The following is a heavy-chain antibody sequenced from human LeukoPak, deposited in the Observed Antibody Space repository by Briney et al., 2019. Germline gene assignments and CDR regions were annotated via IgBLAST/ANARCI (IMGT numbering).Heavy chain of an antibody. J-gene: IGHJ4*02. CDR1: GFIIDDYA. CDR3: ARADYGDYSGGDY. V-gene: IGHV3-74*01. D-gene: IGHD4-17*01. CDR2: INSDGSST. Sequence: PGGSLRLSCAAPGFIIDDYAIHWVRQAPGKGLVWVSRINSDGSSTSYADSVKGRFTISRDNAKNTLYLQMNSLRAEDTAAYYCARADYGDYSGGDYWGQGTLVTVSS.